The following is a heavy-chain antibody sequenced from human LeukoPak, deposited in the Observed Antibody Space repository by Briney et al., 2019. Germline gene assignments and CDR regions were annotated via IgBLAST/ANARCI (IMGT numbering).Heavy chain of an antibody. CDR2: IYYSGST. V-gene: IGHV4-39*01. CDR3: ARGYYGSGSYHNVRNWFDP. J-gene: IGHJ5*02. D-gene: IGHD3-10*01. CDR1: GGSISSSSYY. Sequence: SETLSLTCTVSGGSISSSSYYWGWIRQPPGKGLEWIGSIYYSGSTYYNPSLKSRVTISVDTSKNQFSPKLSSVTAADTAVYYCARGYYGSGSYHNVRNWFDPWGQGTLVTVSS.